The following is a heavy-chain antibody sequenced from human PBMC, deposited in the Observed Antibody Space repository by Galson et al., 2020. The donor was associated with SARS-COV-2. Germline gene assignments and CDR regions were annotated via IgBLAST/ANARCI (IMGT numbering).Heavy chain of an antibody. Sequence: SVKVSCKASGFTFTSSAVQCVRQARGQRLEWVGRIVVGSGNTNYAQKFQERVTITRDMSTSTAYMELSSLRSEETAVYWAAPNCSSTSCYDAFDIWGQGTMVTVSS. D-gene: IGHD2-2*01. J-gene: IGHJ3*02. CDR3: AAPNCSSTSCYDAFDI. CDR2: IVVGSGNT. V-gene: IGHV1-58*01. CDR1: GFTFTSSA.